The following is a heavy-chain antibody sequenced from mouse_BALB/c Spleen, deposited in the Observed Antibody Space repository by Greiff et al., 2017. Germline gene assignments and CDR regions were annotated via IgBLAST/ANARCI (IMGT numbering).Heavy chain of an antibody. Sequence: VQLQQSGAELAKPGASVKMSCKASGYTFTSYWMHWVKQRPGQGLEWIGYINPSTGYTEYNQKFKDKATLTADKSSSTAYMQLSSLTSEDSAVYYCARGYYRYDHYFDYWGQGTTLTVSS. D-gene: IGHD2-14*01. CDR1: GYTFTSYW. J-gene: IGHJ2*01. V-gene: IGHV1-7*01. CDR2: INPSTGYT. CDR3: ARGYYRYDHYFDY.